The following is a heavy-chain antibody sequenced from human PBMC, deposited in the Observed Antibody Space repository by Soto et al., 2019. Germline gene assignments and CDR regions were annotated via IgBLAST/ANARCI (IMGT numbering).Heavy chain of an antibody. CDR1: GGSISTYY. CDR3: AFDY. V-gene: IGHV4-59*01. CDR2: VYHSGTT. J-gene: IGHJ4*01. Sequence: SETLSLTCTVSGGSISTYYWTWIRQSPGKGPEWIGYVYHSGTTNYNPSLESRVTMSLDTSKNQFSLKLSAVTTADTAVYYCAFDYWGHGTLVTVSS.